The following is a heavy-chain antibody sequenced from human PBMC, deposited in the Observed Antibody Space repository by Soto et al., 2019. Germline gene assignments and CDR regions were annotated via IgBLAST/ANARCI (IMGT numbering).Heavy chain of an antibody. CDR3: AGGVTMVRWSYGMDV. D-gene: IGHD3-10*01. Sequence: QVQLQESGPGLVKPSGTLSLTCAVSGGSISSSNWWSWVRQPPGKGLEWIGEIYHSGSTNYNPSLTSRVTISVDKSKNQFSLRLSSVTAADTAVYYCAGGVTMVRWSYGMDVWGQGTTVTVSS. CDR2: IYHSGST. J-gene: IGHJ6*02. CDR1: GGSISSSNW. V-gene: IGHV4-4*02.